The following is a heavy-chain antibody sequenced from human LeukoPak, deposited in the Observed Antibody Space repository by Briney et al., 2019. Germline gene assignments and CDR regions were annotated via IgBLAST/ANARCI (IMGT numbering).Heavy chain of an antibody. D-gene: IGHD2-2*01. CDR1: GFTFSSYE. J-gene: IGHJ4*02. V-gene: IGHV3-48*03. Sequence: GGSLRLSCAASGFTFSSYEMNWVRQAPGKGLEWVSYISSSGSTIYYADSVKGRFTISRDNAKNSLYLQMNSLRAEDTALYYCAKVGVVPAATSKTYYFDYWGQGTLVTVSS. CDR3: AKVGVVPAATSKTYYFDY. CDR2: ISSSGSTI.